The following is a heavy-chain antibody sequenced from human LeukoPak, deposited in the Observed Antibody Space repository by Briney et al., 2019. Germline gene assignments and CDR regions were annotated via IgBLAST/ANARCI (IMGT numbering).Heavy chain of an antibody. CDR2: IYYSGST. CDR1: GGSISSYY. Sequence: SETLSLTCTVSGGSISSYYWSWIRQPPGKGLEWIGYIYYSGSTNHNPSLKSRVTISVDTSKNQFSLKLSSVTAADTAVYYCARGGSAAGSLYYYYGMDVWGQGTTVTVSS. D-gene: IGHD6-13*01. J-gene: IGHJ6*02. V-gene: IGHV4-59*01. CDR3: ARGGSAAGSLYYYYGMDV.